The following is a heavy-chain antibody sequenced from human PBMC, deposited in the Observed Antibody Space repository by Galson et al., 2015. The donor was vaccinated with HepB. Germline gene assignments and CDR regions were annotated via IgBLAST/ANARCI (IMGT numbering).Heavy chain of an antibody. D-gene: IGHD6-13*01. CDR2: IYPGDSDT. CDR3: AGQLRDSSSWYGWFDP. J-gene: IGHJ5*02. V-gene: IGHV5-51*01. CDR1: GYSFTSYW. Sequence: QSGAEVKKPGESLKISCKGSGYSFTSYWIGWVRQMPGKGLEWMGIIYPGDSDTRYSPSFQGHVTISADKSLRTAYLQWSSLKASDTAMYYCAGQLRDSSSWYGWFDPWGQGTLVTVSS.